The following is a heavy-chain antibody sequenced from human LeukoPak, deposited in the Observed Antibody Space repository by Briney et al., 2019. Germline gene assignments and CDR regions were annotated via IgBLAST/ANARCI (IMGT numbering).Heavy chain of an antibody. Sequence: GGSLRLSCAASGFTFSSYWMSRVRQAPGKGREWVVNIKQDGSEQYYVDSVKGRFTISRDNAKNSLYLQMNSLRAEDTAVYYCAREFGYYDLEGGQGTLVTVSS. CDR1: GFTFSSYW. CDR2: IKQDGSEQ. D-gene: IGHD3-3*01. J-gene: IGHJ4*02. CDR3: AREFGYYDLE. V-gene: IGHV3-7*01.